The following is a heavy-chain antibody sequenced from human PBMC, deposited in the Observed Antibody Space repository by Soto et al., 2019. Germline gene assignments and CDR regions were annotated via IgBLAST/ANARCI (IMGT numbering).Heavy chain of an antibody. CDR1: GYIFTSYA. CDR2: INVYNGNT. CDR3: ARDGVAVTTGSSGY. Sequence: QVQLVQSGAEVKKPGASLKVSCKASGYIFTSYAVSWVRQAPGQGLEWMGWINVYNGNTKYAQKFQGRVTMTTDTSTSTVYMELRSLTSDDTAVYYCARDGVAVTTGSSGYWGQGTLVTVSS. J-gene: IGHJ4*02. V-gene: IGHV1-18*01. D-gene: IGHD4-4*01.